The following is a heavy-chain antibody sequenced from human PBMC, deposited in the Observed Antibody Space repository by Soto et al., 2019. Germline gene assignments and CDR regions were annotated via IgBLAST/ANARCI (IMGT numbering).Heavy chain of an antibody. CDR2: ISRSSTGI. Sequence: EVQLVESGGGLVQPGGSLRLSCAASGFTFSLYSMSWVRQAPGKGLEWVSYISRSSTGIHYADSVKGRFTISRDDATNSMHLQMNSLRDGETAVYYCARAVTWGLDVWGQGTTGSISS. V-gene: IGHV3-48*02. CDR3: ARAVTWGLDV. J-gene: IGHJ6*02. D-gene: IGHD3-10*01. CDR1: GFTFSLYS.